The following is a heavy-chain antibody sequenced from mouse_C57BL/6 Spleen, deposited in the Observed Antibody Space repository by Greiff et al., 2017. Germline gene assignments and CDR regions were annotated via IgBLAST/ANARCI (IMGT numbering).Heavy chain of an antibody. CDR2: ISSGGDYI. Sequence: EVKVVESGEGLVKPGGSLKLSCAASGFTFSSYAMSWVRQTPEKRLEWVAYISSGGDYIYYADTVKGRFTISRDNARNTLYLQMSSLKSEDTAMYYCTRNGYPSFAYWGQGTLVTVSA. J-gene: IGHJ3*01. V-gene: IGHV5-9-1*02. D-gene: IGHD2-2*01. CDR3: TRNGYPSFAY. CDR1: GFTFSSYA.